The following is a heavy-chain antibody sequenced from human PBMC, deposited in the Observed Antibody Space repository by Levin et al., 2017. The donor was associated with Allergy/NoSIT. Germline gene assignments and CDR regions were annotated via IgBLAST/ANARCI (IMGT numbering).Heavy chain of an antibody. CDR3: ARAPSGSRALGYFDY. V-gene: IGHV1-2*02. CDR2: INPNSGGT. Sequence: ASVKVSCKASGYTFTGYYMHWVRQAPGQGLEWMGWINPNSGGTNYAQKFQGRVTMTRDTSISTAYMELSRLRSDDTAVYYCARAPSGSRALGYFDYWGQGTLVTVSS. CDR1: GYTFTGYY. J-gene: IGHJ4*02. D-gene: IGHD1-26*01.